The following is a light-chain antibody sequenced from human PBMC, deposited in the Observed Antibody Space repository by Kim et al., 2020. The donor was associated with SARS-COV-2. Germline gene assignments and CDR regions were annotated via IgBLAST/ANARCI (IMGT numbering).Light chain of an antibody. CDR2: GKN. CDR3: NSRDSSGNPLYV. CDR1: SLRSYC. Sequence: GQTVRITCQGDSLRSYCASWYQQKPGQAPVLVIYGKNNRPSGIPDRFSGSSSGNTASLTITGAQAEDEADYYCNSRDSSGNPLYVFGTGTKVTVL. V-gene: IGLV3-19*01. J-gene: IGLJ1*01.